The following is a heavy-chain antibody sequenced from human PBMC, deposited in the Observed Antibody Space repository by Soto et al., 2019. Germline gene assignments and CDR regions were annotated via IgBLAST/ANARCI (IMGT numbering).Heavy chain of an antibody. D-gene: IGHD1-26*01. Sequence: EASVKVSCKASGYTFTNYGINWVRQAPGQGLEWMGWISTYNGNTNYAQKLQGRVTMTTDTSTITAYMELRSLRSDDTAVYYCARAPRDFREGGRNDFWGQGTLVTVSS. CDR3: ARAPRDFREGGRNDF. CDR2: ISTYNGNT. J-gene: IGHJ4*02. CDR1: GYTFTNYG. V-gene: IGHV1-18*01.